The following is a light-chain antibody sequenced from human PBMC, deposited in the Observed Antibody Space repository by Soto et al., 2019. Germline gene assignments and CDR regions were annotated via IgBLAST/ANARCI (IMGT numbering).Light chain of an antibody. Sequence: QPVLTQSPSASASLGASVKLTCTLSSGYSTYGIAWHQQQPEKGPRFLMKLNSYGSHNKGYGIPDRFSGSSSGAERYLTISSLQLEDEADYYCQTWGTGIWVFGGGTKVTVL. CDR3: QTWGTGIWV. V-gene: IGLV4-69*01. CDR1: SGYSTYG. CDR2: LNSYGSH. J-gene: IGLJ3*02.